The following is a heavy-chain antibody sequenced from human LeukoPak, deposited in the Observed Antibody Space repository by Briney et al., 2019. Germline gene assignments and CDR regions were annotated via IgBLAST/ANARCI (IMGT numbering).Heavy chain of an antibody. CDR2: ISPRGGSM. CDR1: GFTFIDYH. J-gene: IGHJ4*02. V-gene: IGHV3-11*01. D-gene: IGHD6-19*01. Sequence: PGGSLRVSCAASGFTFIDYHMNWTRQAQGKGLEWVSYISPRGGSMYFADSVKGRFTISRDNAENSLFLQMNSLTADDTAVYYCAAGRDIAVAGPGGYFDYWGQGTLVTVSS. CDR3: AAGRDIAVAGPGGYFDY.